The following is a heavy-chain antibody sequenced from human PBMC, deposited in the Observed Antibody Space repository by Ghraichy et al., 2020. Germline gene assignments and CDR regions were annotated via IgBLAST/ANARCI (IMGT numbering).Heavy chain of an antibody. CDR2: IYYTGST. CDR3: ARWASHRSEAFRDGFDI. V-gene: IGHV4-39*01. Sequence: SETLSLTCTGSSGAISTSTHSWGWIRQPPGKGLEWLGNIYYTGSTFYNPFLRSRVPISIDTSKTQFYLRLSSVTAADRAVYYCARWASHRSEAFRDGFDIWGQGTLVTVSS. CDR1: SGAISTSTHS. J-gene: IGHJ3*02. D-gene: IGHD1-14*01.